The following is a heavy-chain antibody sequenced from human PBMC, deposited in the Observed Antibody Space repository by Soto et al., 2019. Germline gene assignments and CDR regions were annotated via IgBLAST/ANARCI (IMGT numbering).Heavy chain of an antibody. D-gene: IGHD2-15*01. CDR2: IYYSGST. J-gene: IGHJ4*02. CDR3: ARLGSGYCSGGSCYLAY. CDR1: GGSISSYY. V-gene: IGHV4-59*08. Sequence: SETLSLTCTVSGGSISSYYWSWIRQPPGKGLEWIGYIYYSGSTNYNPSLKSRVTISVDTSKNQFSLKLSSVTAADTAVYYCARLGSGYCSGGSCYLAYWGQGTLATVSS.